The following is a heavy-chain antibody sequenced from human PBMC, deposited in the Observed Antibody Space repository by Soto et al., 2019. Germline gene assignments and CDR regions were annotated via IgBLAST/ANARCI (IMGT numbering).Heavy chain of an antibody. CDR1: GFTFSDYY. J-gene: IGHJ5*02. CDR3: ARDLSSSWYMARSWFDP. Sequence: GGSLRLSCAASGFTFSDYYMSWIRQAPGKGLEWVSYISSSSSYTNYADSVKGRFTISRDNAKNSLYLQMNSLRAEDTAVYYCARDLSSSWYMARSWFDPWGQGTLVTVS. D-gene: IGHD6-13*01. V-gene: IGHV3-11*06. CDR2: ISSSSSYT.